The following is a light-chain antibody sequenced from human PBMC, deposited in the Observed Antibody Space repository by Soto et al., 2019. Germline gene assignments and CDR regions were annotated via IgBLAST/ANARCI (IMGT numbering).Light chain of an antibody. J-gene: IGKJ1*01. V-gene: IGKV1-39*01. CDR1: HYIGTF. Sequence: DILRTLYPPSLAASLGDRFTITCLASHYIGTFLNWYQQRPGKAPKLLIYAASSLQSGVPSRLSGSGSGTDFTLAISSPQPEDFATYYCQQSYSTPWTFGQGTKVDIK. CDR2: AAS. CDR3: QQSYSTPWT.